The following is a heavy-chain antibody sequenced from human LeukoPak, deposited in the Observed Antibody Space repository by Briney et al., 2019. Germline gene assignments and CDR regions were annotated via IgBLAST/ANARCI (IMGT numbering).Heavy chain of an antibody. D-gene: IGHD7-27*01. CDR2: IWYDGSNK. V-gene: IGHV3-33*06. CDR1: GFRFTTYG. CDR3: AKLIGADAFDF. Sequence: AGGSLRLSCAASGFRFTTYGMHWVRQAPGKGLEWVAVIWYDGSNKNYADSVKGRFTISRDNSKNTVYLQMSSLRVEDTAVYYCAKLIGADAFDFWGQGRIVTVSS. J-gene: IGHJ3*01.